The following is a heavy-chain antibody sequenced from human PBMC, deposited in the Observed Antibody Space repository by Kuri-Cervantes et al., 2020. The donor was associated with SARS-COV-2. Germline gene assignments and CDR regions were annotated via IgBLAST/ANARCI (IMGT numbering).Heavy chain of an antibody. CDR3: ARGGRIAVAGILLPLYYYGMDV. Sequence: GSLRLSCAVYGRSFSGYYWSWIRQPPGKGLEWIGEINHSGSTNYNPSLKSRVTISVDTSKNQFSLKLSSVTAADTAVYYCARGGRIAVAGILLPLYYYGMDVWGQGTTVTVSS. V-gene: IGHV4-34*01. D-gene: IGHD6-19*01. J-gene: IGHJ6*02. CDR1: GRSFSGYY. CDR2: INHSGST.